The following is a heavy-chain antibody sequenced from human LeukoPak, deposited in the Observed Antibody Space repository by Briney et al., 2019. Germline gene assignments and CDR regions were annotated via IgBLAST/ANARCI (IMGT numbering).Heavy chain of an antibody. D-gene: IGHD3-3*01. J-gene: IGHJ5*02. Sequence: PSETLSLTCTVSGGSIDSGDYYWGWVRQPPGKGLECIASIHYTGSTYYDPSLKSRVTLSVDTSKNQFSLNLYSVTAADTAIYSCARHPIERSLGGVPDWFDPWGQGTLVTVSS. CDR1: GGSIDSGDYY. CDR3: ARHPIERSLGGVPDWFDP. V-gene: IGHV4-39*07. CDR2: IHYTGST.